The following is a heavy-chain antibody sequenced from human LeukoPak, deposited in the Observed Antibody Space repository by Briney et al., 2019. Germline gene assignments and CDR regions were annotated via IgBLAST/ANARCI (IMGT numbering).Heavy chain of an antibody. J-gene: IGHJ6*03. D-gene: IGHD3-22*01. CDR3: ARLKFYDSTGYSPGYYMDV. CDR2: IYPTGNT. CDR1: GGAITSYY. V-gene: IGHV4-4*07. Sequence: SETLSLTCSVSGGAITSYYWSWIRQPAGKGPEWIGRIYPTGNTDYNPSLKTRVTMSTDLSKKQFSLRLRSVTAADTAVYYCARLKFYDSTGYSPGYYMDVWGKGTAVTVSS.